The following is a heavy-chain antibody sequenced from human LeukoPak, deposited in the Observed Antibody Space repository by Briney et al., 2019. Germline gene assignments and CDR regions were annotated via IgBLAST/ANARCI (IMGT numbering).Heavy chain of an antibody. J-gene: IGHJ4*02. CDR3: ARIAARPGPSRGIPTLPPTSPFDY. CDR1: GGSISSYY. Sequence: PSETLSLTCTVSGGSISSYYWSWIRQPAGKGLEWIGRIYTSGSTNYNPSLKSRVTMSVDTSKNQFSLKLSSVTAADTAVYYCARIAARPGPSRGIPTLPPTSPFDYWGQGTLVTVSS. V-gene: IGHV4-4*07. D-gene: IGHD6-6*01. CDR2: IYTSGST.